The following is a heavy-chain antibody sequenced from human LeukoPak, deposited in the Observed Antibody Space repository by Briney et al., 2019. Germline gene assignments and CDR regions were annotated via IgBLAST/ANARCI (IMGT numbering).Heavy chain of an antibody. CDR3: AREGQLWFGANMNYFDY. V-gene: IGHV4-59*01. CDR2: IYYSGST. D-gene: IGHD3-10*01. J-gene: IGHJ4*02. Sequence: PSETLSLTCTVSGGSISSYYWSWIRQPPGKGLEWIGYIYYSGSTNYNPPLKSRVTISVDTSKNQFSLKLSSVTAADTAVYYCAREGQLWFGANMNYFDYWGQGTLVTVSS. CDR1: GGSISSYY.